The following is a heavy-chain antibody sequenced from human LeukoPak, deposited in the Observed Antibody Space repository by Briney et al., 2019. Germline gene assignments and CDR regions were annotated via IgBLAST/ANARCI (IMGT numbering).Heavy chain of an antibody. CDR1: GFTFSSYW. J-gene: IGHJ4*02. CDR3: AKGTYYYDSSGYYRTHYFDY. CDR2: IKQDGSEK. Sequence: GGSLRLSCAASGFTFSSYWMSWVRQAPGKGLEWVANIKQDGSEKYYVDSVKGRFTISRDNAKNSLYLQMTSLRAEDTALYYCAKGTYYYDSSGYYRTHYFDYWGQGTLVTVSS. D-gene: IGHD3-22*01. V-gene: IGHV3-7*03.